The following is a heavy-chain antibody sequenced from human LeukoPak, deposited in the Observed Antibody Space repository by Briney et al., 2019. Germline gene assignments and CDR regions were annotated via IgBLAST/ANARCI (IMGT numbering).Heavy chain of an antibody. CDR1: GYTLTSYA. J-gene: IGHJ4*02. CDR3: ATPMGSWYYGYDY. D-gene: IGHD6-13*01. V-gene: IGHV1-3*01. Sequence: ASVKVSCKASGYTLTSYAMHWVRQAPGQRLECMGWINAGNGNTKYSQKFQGRVTITRDTSASTAYMELSSLRSEDTAVYYCATPMGSWYYGYDYWGQGTLVTVSS. CDR2: INAGNGNT.